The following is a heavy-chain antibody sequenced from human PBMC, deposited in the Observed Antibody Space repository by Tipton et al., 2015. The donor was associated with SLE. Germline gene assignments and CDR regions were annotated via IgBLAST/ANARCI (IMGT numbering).Heavy chain of an antibody. V-gene: IGHV4-61*10. D-gene: IGHD7-27*01. CDR1: GDSISSSSYY. J-gene: IGHJ4*02. CDR2: FYNSGST. Sequence: TLSLTCTVSGDSISSSSYYWTWIRQPAGKGLEWIGYFYNSGSTNYNPSLKSRVTISGDSSMNQFSLRLTSVTAADTAFYYCARDTGVDIDYWGQGTLVTVSS. CDR3: ARDTGVDIDY.